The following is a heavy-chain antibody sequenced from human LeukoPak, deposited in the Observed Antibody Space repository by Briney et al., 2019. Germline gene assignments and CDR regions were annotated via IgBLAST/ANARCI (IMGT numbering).Heavy chain of an antibody. D-gene: IGHD3-3*01. J-gene: IGHJ4*02. CDR1: GGTFSSYA. Sequence: VASVKVSCKASGGTFSSYAISWVRQAPGQGLEWMGGIIPIFGTANYAQKFQGRVTITADKSTSTAYMELSSLSSEDTAVYYCAGALFGTAYYWGQGTLVTVSS. CDR2: IIPIFGTA. CDR3: AGALFGTAYY. V-gene: IGHV1-69*06.